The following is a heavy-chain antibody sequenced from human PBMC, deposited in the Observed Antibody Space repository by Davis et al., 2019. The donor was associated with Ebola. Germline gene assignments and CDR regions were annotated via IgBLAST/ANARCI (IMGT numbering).Heavy chain of an antibody. D-gene: IGHD3-9*01. CDR1: GYTFTSYG. CDR2: ISGFNTNT. V-gene: IGHV1-18*04. CDR3: ARAPNYDVLTGTSSYYFDY. J-gene: IGHJ4*02. Sequence: SVKVSCKSSGYTFTSYGLVWLRQAPGLGLEWMGWISGFNTNTNFAQKFQGRVTVSKDTSTNTAYMDLRSLTSDDTAIYYCARAPNYDVLTGTSSYYFDYWGQGTLVTVSS.